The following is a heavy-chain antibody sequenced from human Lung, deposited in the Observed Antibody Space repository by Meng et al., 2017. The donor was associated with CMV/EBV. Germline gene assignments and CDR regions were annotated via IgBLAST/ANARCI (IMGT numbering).Heavy chain of an antibody. V-gene: IGHV3-30*02. J-gene: IGHJ5*02. CDR1: GFTFSNYG. CDR3: AKVAESTTSPYNYFGA. CDR2: IRFDGTQT. Sequence: GGSLRLXCEASGFTFSNYGMHWVRQAPGKGLEWVAYIRFDGTQTYYSDSVKGRFAIFRDNSKNTLYLQMHSLTTEDTAMFYCAKVAESTTSPYNYFGAWGQRTLVTVSS. D-gene: IGHD1-1*01.